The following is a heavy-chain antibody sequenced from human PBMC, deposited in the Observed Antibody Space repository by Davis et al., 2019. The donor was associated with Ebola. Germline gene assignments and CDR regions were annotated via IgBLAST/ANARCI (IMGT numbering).Heavy chain of an antibody. CDR1: RGISTSYA. Sequence: SVKVSCKASRGISTSYALNWVRQAPGQGLQWMGGVIPNFNSPYYARKFQGSVTIHADTPSTTVYMFLYGLQSEDTAMYYCTKGGTGETDWYFDLWGRGTLVTVSS. CDR3: TKGGTGETDWYFDL. D-gene: IGHD7-27*01. J-gene: IGHJ2*01. CDR2: VIPNFNSP. V-gene: IGHV1-69*06.